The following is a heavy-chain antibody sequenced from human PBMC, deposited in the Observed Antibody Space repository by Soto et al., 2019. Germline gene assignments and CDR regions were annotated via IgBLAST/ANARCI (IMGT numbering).Heavy chain of an antibody. D-gene: IGHD5-18*01. V-gene: IGHV1-69*02. CDR2: IIPILGIA. Sequence: QVQLVQSGAEVKKPGSSVKVSCKASGGTFSSYTISWVRQAPGQGLEWMGRIIPILGIANYAQKFQGRVTITAAKSTSTAYMELSSLRSEDTAVYYCARAGGAMVHFDYWGQGTLVTVSS. CDR1: GGTFSSYT. J-gene: IGHJ4*02. CDR3: ARAGGAMVHFDY.